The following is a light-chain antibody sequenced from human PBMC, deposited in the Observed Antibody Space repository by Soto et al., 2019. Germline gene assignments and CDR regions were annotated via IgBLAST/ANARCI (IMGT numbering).Light chain of an antibody. Sequence: DIQMTQSPSSLSASVGDRVTITCRASQSISSYLNWYQQKPGKPPKLLIYAASCLQSGVPSRFSGSGSGTDFTLTISRLQHEDFATYYCQQSYSTPPYTFGQGTKLEIK. V-gene: IGKV1-39*01. CDR1: QSISSY. CDR2: AAS. CDR3: QQSYSTPPYT. J-gene: IGKJ2*01.